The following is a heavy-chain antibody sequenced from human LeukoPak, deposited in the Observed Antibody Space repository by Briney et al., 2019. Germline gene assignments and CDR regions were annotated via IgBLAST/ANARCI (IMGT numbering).Heavy chain of an antibody. CDR2: ISSSSSSYT. V-gene: IGHV3-11*05. CDR1: GFTFSDYY. Sequence: GGSLRLSCAASGFTFSDYYMSWIRQAPGKGLEWVSYISSSSSSYTNYADSVKGRFTVSRDNAKNSLYLQMNSLRAEDTAVYYCAREEGAAAENWFDPWGQGTLVTVSS. J-gene: IGHJ5*02. D-gene: IGHD6-13*01. CDR3: AREEGAAAENWFDP.